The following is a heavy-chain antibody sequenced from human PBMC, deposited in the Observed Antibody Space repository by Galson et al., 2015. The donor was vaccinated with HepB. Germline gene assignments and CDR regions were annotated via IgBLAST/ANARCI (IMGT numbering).Heavy chain of an antibody. CDR1: GGTSRSSA. Sequence: VKVYSQAPGGTSRSSAISWAPQAPGQGLEWMGGIIPIFGTAHYAQKFQGRVTITADVSTRTAYVELSSLRSEDTAVYYCAREIVETTIRDAFNIWGQGTMVTVSS. D-gene: IGHD1-26*01. J-gene: IGHJ3*02. CDR2: IIPIFGTA. V-gene: IGHV1-69*13. CDR3: AREIVETTIRDAFNI.